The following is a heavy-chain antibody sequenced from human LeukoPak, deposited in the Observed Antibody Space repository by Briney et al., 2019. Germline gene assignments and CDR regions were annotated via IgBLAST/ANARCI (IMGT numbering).Heavy chain of an antibody. CDR1: GASISGGTHY. J-gene: IGHJ4*02. CDR3: ARRGGSGRAFDY. Sequence: PSETLSLTCSVSGASISGGTHYWGWIRQPPGKGLEWIGSIYYTGSTYDNPSLKSRVTISVDTSKNQFSLKLSSVTAADTAVYYCARRGGSGRAFDYWGQGTLVTVSS. CDR2: IYYTGST. D-gene: IGHD1-26*01. V-gene: IGHV4-39*01.